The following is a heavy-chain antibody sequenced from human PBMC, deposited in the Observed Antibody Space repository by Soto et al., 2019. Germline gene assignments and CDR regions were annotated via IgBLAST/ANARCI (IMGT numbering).Heavy chain of an antibody. Sequence: QVQLQESGPGLVKPSQTLSLTCTVSGGSISTGGNYWSWIRQHPGKGLEWIGYIYYSGSTYYNPSLKSRGTISVDTSKKQFSLKLTSVTAADTAVYYSARDSTGTTTLLDVWGQGTTVTVSS. V-gene: IGHV4-31*03. D-gene: IGHD4-17*01. J-gene: IGHJ6*02. CDR1: GGSISTGGNY. CDR3: ARDSTGTTTLLDV. CDR2: IYYSGST.